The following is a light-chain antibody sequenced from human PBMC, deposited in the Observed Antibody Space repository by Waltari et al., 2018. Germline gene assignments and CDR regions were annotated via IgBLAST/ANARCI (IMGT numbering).Light chain of an antibody. J-gene: IGLJ3*02. CDR1: SSDVGNYNY. CDR3: SSYAGTYTWV. CDR2: DVS. V-gene: IGLV2-11*01. Sequence: QSALTQPRSVSGSPGQSVTISCTGTSSDVGNYNYVSWYQQHPGKAPKVIIYDVSKRPSVVPHRFSGSKSGNTASLTISGLQAEDEADYHCSSYAGTYTWVFGGGTKLTVL.